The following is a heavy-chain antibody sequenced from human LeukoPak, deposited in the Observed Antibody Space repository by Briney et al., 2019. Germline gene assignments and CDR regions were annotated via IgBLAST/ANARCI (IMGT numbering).Heavy chain of an antibody. CDR3: ARDRNYYGSGSYSSDY. V-gene: IGHV3-30-3*01. Sequence: GGSLRLSCAASGFTFSSYAMHWVRQAPGKGLEWVAVISYDGSNKYYADSVKGRFTISRDNSKNTLYLQMNSLRAEDTAVYYCARDRNYYGSGSYSSDYWGQGTLVTVSS. CDR1: GFTFSSYA. D-gene: IGHD3-10*01. J-gene: IGHJ4*02. CDR2: ISYDGSNK.